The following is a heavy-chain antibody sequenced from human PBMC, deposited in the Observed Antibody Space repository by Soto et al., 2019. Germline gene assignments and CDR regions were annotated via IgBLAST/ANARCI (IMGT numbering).Heavy chain of an antibody. CDR3: AREGYYGSGSYYQDY. J-gene: IGHJ4*02. D-gene: IGHD3-10*01. CDR1: GGSISSGGYY. V-gene: IGHV4-31*03. CDR2: IYYSGST. Sequence: SETLSLTCTVSGGSISSGGYYWSWIRQHPGKGLEWIGYIYYSGSTYYNPSLKSRVTISVDTSKNQFSLKLSSVTAADTAVYYCAREGYYGSGSYYQDYWGQGTLVTVSS.